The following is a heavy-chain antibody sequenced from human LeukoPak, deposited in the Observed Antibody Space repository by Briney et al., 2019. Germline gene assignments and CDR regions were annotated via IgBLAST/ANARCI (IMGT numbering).Heavy chain of an antibody. D-gene: IGHD3-10*01. CDR1: GFNVSSNY. CDR3: ARDHWGFGELLGPGDAFDI. Sequence: PGGSLRLSCAASGFNVSSNYMSWVRQAPGKGLEWVSVIYSGGSTYYADSGKGRFTISRDNSKNTLYLQMNSLRAEDTAVYYCARDHWGFGELLGPGDAFDIWGQGTMVTVSS. CDR2: IYSGGST. J-gene: IGHJ3*02. V-gene: IGHV3-53*01.